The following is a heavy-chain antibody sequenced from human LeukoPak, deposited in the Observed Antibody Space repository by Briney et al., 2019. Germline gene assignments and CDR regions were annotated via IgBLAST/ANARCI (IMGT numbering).Heavy chain of an antibody. V-gene: IGHV3-74*01. CDR3: ARDSTSGIDY. CDR2: ISDSGSSR. J-gene: IGHJ4*02. D-gene: IGHD3-10*01. Sequence: GGSLRLSCAASGFTLSNYWMHWVRQVSGKGLMWVSRISDSGSSRWYADSVKGRFTISRDNAKNTLYLQMNSLGAEDTAVYYCARDSTSGIDYWGQGTLVTDSS. CDR1: GFTLSNYW.